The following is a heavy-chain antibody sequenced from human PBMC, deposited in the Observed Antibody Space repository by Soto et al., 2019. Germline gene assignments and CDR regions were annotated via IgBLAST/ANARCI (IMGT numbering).Heavy chain of an antibody. D-gene: IGHD1-20*01. J-gene: IGHJ5*02. V-gene: IGHV3-21*01. CDR3: AKDSGCVNNACAYDP. CDR1: GFRFSDYT. CDR2: ISRGSDYI. Sequence: EVHLVESGGGLVKPGGSLRLTCAGSGFRFSDYTMNWVRQAPGKGLEWVSSISRGSDYIFYADTVKGRCTISRDNARNSLYLQMSSLRAEDTAVYYCAKDSGCVNNACAYDPWGQGTLVSVSS.